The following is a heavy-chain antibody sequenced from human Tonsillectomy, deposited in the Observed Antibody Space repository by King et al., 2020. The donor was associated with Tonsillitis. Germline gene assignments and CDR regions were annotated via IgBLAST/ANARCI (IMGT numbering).Heavy chain of an antibody. CDR3: AKDQGGFYGDYHFEY. CDR2: ISGRGGST. J-gene: IGHJ4*02. D-gene: IGHD4-17*01. V-gene: IGHV3-23*04. Sequence: QLVQSGGGLVQPGGSLRLSCAASGFTFSSYAMSWVRQAPGKGLEWVSAISGRGGSTYYPDSVKGRFIISRDNSKTTLYLQMNSLRAEDTAVYYCAKDQGGFYGDYHFEYWGQGTLVSVSS. CDR1: GFTFSSYA.